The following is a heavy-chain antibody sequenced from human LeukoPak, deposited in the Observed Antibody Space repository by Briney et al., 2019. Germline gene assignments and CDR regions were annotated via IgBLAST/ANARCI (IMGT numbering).Heavy chain of an antibody. V-gene: IGHV3-23*01. J-gene: IGHJ6*03. D-gene: IGHD6-19*01. CDR2: VPGSGPNT. CDR1: RFTFSNYA. CDR3: AKDLRSGWYDYYFYYIDV. Sequence: PGGSLRLSCAASRFTFSNYAMSWIRQTPGKRLEWVSTVPGSGPNTYYADSVKGRFTISRDNSQNTLYLQMYRLRAEDTAVYYCAKDLRSGWYDYYFYYIDVWGKGTTVTVSS.